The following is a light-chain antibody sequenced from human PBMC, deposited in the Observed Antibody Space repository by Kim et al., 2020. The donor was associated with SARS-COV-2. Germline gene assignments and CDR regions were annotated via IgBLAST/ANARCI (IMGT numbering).Light chain of an antibody. J-gene: IGLJ3*02. V-gene: IGLV6-57*03. CDR3: HSYDKTNQV. CDR1: SGSIADND. CDR2: EDY. Sequence: GKTVTISWTRSSGSIADNDVQWYQQRPGSAPTTVISEDYRRPSGVPDRFSASIDRSSNSASLTISGLETGDEADYYCHSYDKTNQVFGGGTQLTVL.